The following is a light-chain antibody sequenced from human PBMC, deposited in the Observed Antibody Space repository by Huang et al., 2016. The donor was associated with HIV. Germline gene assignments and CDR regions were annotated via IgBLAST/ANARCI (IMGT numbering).Light chain of an antibody. CDR1: QSVSSGY. J-gene: IGKJ5*01. Sequence: EIVLTQSPGTLSLSPGERATLSCRASQSVSSGYLAWYQQNPGQAPRRLSYGASSRATGIPDRFSGSGSGTDFALTIGRLEPEDFAVYYCQHYGGSSSFGQGTRLEIK. CDR2: GAS. CDR3: QHYGGSSS. V-gene: IGKV3-20*01.